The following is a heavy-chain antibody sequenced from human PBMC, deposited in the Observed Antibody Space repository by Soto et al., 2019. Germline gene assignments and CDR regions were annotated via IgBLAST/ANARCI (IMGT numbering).Heavy chain of an antibody. V-gene: IGHV3-11*01. Sequence: QVQLVESGGGLVKPGGSLRLSCAASGFTFSDYYMSWIRQAPGKGLEWVSYISSSGRHMFYADSVEGQFTISRDNAKNSLYLQMKSLRAEDTAVYYCARVYCSTISCYGDVWGQGTTVTVSS. CDR1: GFTFSDYY. D-gene: IGHD2-2*01. CDR2: ISSSGRHM. CDR3: ARVYCSTISCYGDV. J-gene: IGHJ6*02.